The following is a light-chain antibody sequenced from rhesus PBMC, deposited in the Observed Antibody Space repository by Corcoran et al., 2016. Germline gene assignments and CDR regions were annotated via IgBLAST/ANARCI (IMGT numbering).Light chain of an antibody. V-gene: IGKV1-21*01. CDR2: KAS. CDR1: QGISSW. CDR3: QQCYSAPWT. Sequence: DIQMTQSPSSLSASVGDRVTITCRASQGISSWLAWFQQKPGKAPDLLIFKASSLQSGVPSRFSGSGSGTDFTLTISSLQPEDFATYYCQQCYSAPWTFGQWTKVEIK. J-gene: IGKJ1*01.